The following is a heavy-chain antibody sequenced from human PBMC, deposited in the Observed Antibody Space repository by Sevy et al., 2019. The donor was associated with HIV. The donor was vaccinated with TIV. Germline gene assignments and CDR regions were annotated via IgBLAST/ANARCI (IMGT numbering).Heavy chain of an antibody. D-gene: IGHD3-9*01. J-gene: IGHJ6*03. V-gene: IGHV3-7*01. CDR1: GFTFSSYW. CDR3: ARDFFLRYFDWLTYYYYYMDV. CDR2: IKQDGSEK. Sequence: GGSLRLSCAASGFTFSSYWMSWVRQAPGKGLEWVANIKQDGSEKYYVDSVKGRFTISRDNAKNSLYLQMNSLRAEDTAVYYCARDFFLRYFDWLTYYYYYMDVWGKGTTVTVSS.